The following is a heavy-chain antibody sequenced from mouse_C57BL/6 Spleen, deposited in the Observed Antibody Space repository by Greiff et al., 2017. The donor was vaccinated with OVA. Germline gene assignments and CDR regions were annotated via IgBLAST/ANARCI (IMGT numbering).Heavy chain of an antibody. CDR2: IWSDGST. Sequence: VKLMESGPGLVAPSQSLSITCTVSGFSLTSYGVHWVRQPPGTGLEWLVVIWSDGSTTYNLALKSRLSISKDNSKSRVFLKMNSLQTDDTAMDYCARLYSNYEIYAMDYWGQGTSVTVSS. J-gene: IGHJ4*01. V-gene: IGHV2-6*03. CDR1: GFSLTSYG. CDR3: ARLYSNYEIYAMDY. D-gene: IGHD2-5*01.